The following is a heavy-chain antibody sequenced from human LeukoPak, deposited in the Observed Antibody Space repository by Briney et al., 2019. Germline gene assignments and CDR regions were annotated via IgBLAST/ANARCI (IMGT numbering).Heavy chain of an antibody. CDR3: ARLDEYSSSSRYYGMDV. J-gene: IGHJ6*02. D-gene: IGHD6-6*01. Sequence: GSSVEVSCKASGGTFSSYAISWVRQAPGQGLEWMGGIIPIFGTANYAQKFQGRVTITADESTSTAYMELSSLRSEDTAVYYCARLDEYSSSSRYYGMDVWGQGTTVTVSS. CDR2: IIPIFGTA. CDR1: GGTFSSYA. V-gene: IGHV1-69*01.